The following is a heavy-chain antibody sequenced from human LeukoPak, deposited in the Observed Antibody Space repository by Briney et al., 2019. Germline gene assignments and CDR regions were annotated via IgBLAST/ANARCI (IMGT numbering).Heavy chain of an antibody. CDR3: ARDLITMVRGVISQRYGMDV. CDR2: ISFDGYNT. D-gene: IGHD3-10*01. J-gene: IGHJ6*02. Sequence: GGSLRLSCAASGFTFISYGLHWVRQAPGKGLEWVAAISFDGYNTYHADSVKGRFTISRDNSKNTLYLQMSSLRVEDTAVYYCARDLITMVRGVISQRYGMDVWGQGTTVTVS. CDR1: GFTFISYG. V-gene: IGHV3-30-3*01.